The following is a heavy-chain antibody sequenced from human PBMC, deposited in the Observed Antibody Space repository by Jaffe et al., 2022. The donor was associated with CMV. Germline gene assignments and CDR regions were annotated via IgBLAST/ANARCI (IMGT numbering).Heavy chain of an antibody. V-gene: IGHV3-9*01. CDR2: ISWHTSSI. D-gene: IGHD3-10*01. J-gene: IGHJ5*02. CDR1: GFTFDDYA. Sequence: EVQLVESGGGLVQPGRSLRLSCAASGFTFDDYAMHWVRQAPGKGLEWVSGISWHTSSIGYADSVKGRFTISRDNANNSLYLQMNSLRAEDTALYYCAKGGVIMTSGFDPWGQGTLVTVSS. CDR3: AKGGVIMTSGFDP.